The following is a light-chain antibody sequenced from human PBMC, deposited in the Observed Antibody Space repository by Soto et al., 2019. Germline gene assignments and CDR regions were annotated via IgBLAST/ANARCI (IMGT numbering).Light chain of an antibody. V-gene: IGKV1-39*01. J-gene: IGKJ5*01. Sequence: DIQMTQSPSSLSASVGDRVTISCRASHNIKNFLNWYQLRPGNAPKLLIYAASRLQTGVPARFSGSGSGTDFTLTISGLQPEDFATYSCQQSDSIPPTFGQGARLEI. CDR2: AAS. CDR3: QQSDSIPPT. CDR1: HNIKNF.